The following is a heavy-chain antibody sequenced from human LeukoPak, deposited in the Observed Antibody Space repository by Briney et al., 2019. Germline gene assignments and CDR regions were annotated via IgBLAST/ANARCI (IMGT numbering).Heavy chain of an antibody. V-gene: IGHV3-74*01. J-gene: IGHJ4*02. CDR2: MNEYSTTI. D-gene: IGHD1-14*01. CDR1: GFPFNSFW. CDR3: ARGGVNPVDH. Sequence: GGSLRLSCAASGFPFNSFWMHWVRQAPGKGLVWVSDMNEYSTTIRYADSVKGRFTISRDNAKSILYLQMNNLRAEDTAMYFCARGGVNPVDHWGQGNLVTVSS.